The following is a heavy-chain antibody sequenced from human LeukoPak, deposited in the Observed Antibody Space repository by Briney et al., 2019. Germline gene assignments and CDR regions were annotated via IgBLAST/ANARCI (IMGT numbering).Heavy chain of an antibody. D-gene: IGHD3-3*01. V-gene: IGHV1-18*01. CDR2: ISAYNGNT. J-gene: IGHJ6*03. CDR1: GYTFTSYG. Sequence: ASVKVSCKASGYTFTSYGISWVRQAPGQGLEWMGWISAYNGNTNYAQKLQGRVTMTTDTSTSTAYMELRSLRSDDTAVYYCAREADRLRFLYMRAQNYYMDVWGKGTTVTVSS. CDR3: AREADRLRFLYMRAQNYYMDV.